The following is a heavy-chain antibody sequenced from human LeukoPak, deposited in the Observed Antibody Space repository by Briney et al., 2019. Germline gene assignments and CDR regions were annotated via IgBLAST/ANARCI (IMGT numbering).Heavy chain of an antibody. CDR2: IKQDGSEK. CDR1: GFTFSSYW. J-gene: IGHJ5*02. Sequence: PGGSLRLSCVASGFTFSSYWMTWVRQAPGRGLEGVANIKQDGSEKYYVDSVKGRFTISRDHAKNSLYLQMNSLRVEDPAVSYCATSTLNWFDPWGQGTLVTVSS. CDR3: ATSTLNWFDP. V-gene: IGHV3-7*03.